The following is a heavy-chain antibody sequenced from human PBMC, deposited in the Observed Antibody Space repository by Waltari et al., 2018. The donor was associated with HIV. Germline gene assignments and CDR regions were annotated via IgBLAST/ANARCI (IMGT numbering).Heavy chain of an antibody. CDR3: ARNGDYAPAY. CDR1: GDPFRTYT. D-gene: IGHD4-17*01. Sequence: QVQLVQSGAEVKTPGSSVKVSCRASGDPFRTYTTSWVRQAPGQGLEWMGGITPICKTTKYAQKFQGRVTLTADESTRTTYMELTSLRSDDTAMYYCARNGDYAPAYWGQGTLVTVSS. V-gene: IGHV1-69*01. J-gene: IGHJ4*02. CDR2: ITPICKTT.